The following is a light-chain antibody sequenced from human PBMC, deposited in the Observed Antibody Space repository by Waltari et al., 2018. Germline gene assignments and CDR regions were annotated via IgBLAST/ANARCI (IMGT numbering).Light chain of an antibody. CDR1: QDVSNW. CDR3: QQANTFPYT. CDR2: AAA. J-gene: IGKJ2*01. V-gene: IGKV1-12*01. Sequence: DMQMTQSPSSVSASVGDSVTITWRASQDVSNWVAWYPQKPGKPPKFLIYAAASLQRGVPARFSGSGAATDFTLTIISLQPDDFATYYCQQANTFPYTFGQGTKVEIK.